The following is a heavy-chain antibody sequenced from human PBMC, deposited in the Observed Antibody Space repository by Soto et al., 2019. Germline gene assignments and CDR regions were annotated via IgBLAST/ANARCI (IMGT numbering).Heavy chain of an antibody. CDR2: IHSDGSST. Sequence: PGGSLRLSCAASGFTFSSYWMHWVRQVPGKGLVWVSRIHSDGSSTSYADSVKGRFTISRDNAKNTLYLQMNSLRAEDTAVYYCAREGHDDSKPFDYWGQGTLVTVSS. V-gene: IGHV3-74*01. D-gene: IGHD4-4*01. CDR1: GFTFSSYW. J-gene: IGHJ4*02. CDR3: AREGHDDSKPFDY.